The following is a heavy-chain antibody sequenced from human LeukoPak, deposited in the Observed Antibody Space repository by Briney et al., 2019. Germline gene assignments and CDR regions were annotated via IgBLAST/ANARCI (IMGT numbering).Heavy chain of an antibody. CDR1: GYTFTSYA. D-gene: IGHD3-22*01. Sequence: ASVKGSCKASGYTFTSYAMNWVRQAPGQGLEWMGWINTNTGNPTYAQGFTGRFVFSLDTSVSTAYLQISSLKAEDTAVYYCARGDHLYYYDSSGYPTVLFDYWGQGTLVTVSS. J-gene: IGHJ4*02. CDR2: INTNTGNP. CDR3: ARGDHLYYYDSSGYPTVLFDY. V-gene: IGHV7-4-1*02.